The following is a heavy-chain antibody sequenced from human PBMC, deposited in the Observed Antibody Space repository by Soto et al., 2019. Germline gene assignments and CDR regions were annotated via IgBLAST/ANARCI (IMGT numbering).Heavy chain of an antibody. CDR3: AIAPYYYYSIGYPATSNY. V-gene: IGHV3-66*01. D-gene: IGHD3-22*01. CDR1: GFTVSSNY. J-gene: IGHJ4*02. CDR2: IYSGGST. Sequence: GGSLRLSCAASGFTVSSNYMSWVRQAPGKGLEWVSVIYSGGSTYYADSVKGRFTISRDNSKNTLYLQMNSLRAEDTAVYYCAIAPYYYYSIGYPATSNYCPQRSLVIISS.